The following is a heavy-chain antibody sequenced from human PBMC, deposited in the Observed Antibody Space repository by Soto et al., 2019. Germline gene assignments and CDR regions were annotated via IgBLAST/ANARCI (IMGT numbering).Heavy chain of an antibody. CDR3: AKDFDGTIAYCGGDCPMEGASYGMDV. CDR2: ISYDGSNK. J-gene: IGHJ6*02. CDR1: GFTFSSYG. V-gene: IGHV3-30*18. Sequence: GGSLRLSCAASGFTFSSYGMHWVRQAPGKGLEWVAVISYDGSNKYYADSVKGRFTISRDNSKNTLYLQMNSLRAEDTAVYYCAKDFDGTIAYCGGDCPMEGASYGMDVWGQGTTVTVSS. D-gene: IGHD2-21*02.